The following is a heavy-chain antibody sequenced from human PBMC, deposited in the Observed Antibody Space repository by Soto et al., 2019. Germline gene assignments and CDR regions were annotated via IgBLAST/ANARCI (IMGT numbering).Heavy chain of an antibody. CDR1: GFSLSTHS. D-gene: IGHD6-19*01. Sequence: EVQVVESGGGLVQPGGSLRLSCAASGFSLSTHSFNWVRQAPGKGLEWISFISTSGFDIYYADSVTGRFTISRDTAKNSVYLQLDSLRVEDTAVYYCARDAVAGGGGFCAPDMWGQGTMVTVSS. V-gene: IGHV3-48*01. J-gene: IGHJ3*02. CDR3: ARDAVAGGGGFCAPDM. CDR2: ISTSGFDI.